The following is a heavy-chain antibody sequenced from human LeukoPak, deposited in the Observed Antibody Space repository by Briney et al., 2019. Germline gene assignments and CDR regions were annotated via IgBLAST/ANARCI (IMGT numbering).Heavy chain of an antibody. CDR1: GVTVSSNY. CDR2: IYSGGRT. V-gene: IGHV3-66*01. Sequence: GGSLRLSCAASGVTVSSNYMSWVRQAPGKGLEWVSVIYSGGRTYSADSVKGRFTISRDNLKNTLYLQMNSLRVEDTAVYYCIPDDSVVIDSWGQGTLVTVSS. J-gene: IGHJ4*02. CDR3: IPDDSVVIDS. D-gene: IGHD2-21*02.